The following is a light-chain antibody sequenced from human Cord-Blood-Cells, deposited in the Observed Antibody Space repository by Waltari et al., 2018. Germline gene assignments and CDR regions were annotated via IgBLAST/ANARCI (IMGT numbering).Light chain of an antibody. V-gene: IGKV1-39*01. J-gene: IGKJ5*01. CDR2: AAS. Sequence: DIQMTQSPSSLSASVGDRVTITCRASQSISSYLNWYQQKPGKAPKLLIYAASSLQSGVPSMFSRSGSGTDFTLTISSLQPEDFATYYCQQSYSTPITFGQGTRLEIK. CDR3: QQSYSTPIT. CDR1: QSISSY.